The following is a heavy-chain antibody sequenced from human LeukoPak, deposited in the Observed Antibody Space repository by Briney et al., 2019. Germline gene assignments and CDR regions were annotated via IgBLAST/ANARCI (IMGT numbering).Heavy chain of an antibody. J-gene: IGHJ4*02. CDR3: ARYPRIAAAGGFDY. V-gene: IGHV4-30-4*01. Sequence: SETLSLTCTVSGGSISSGDYYWSWIRQPPGKGLEWIGYIYCSGSTYYNPSLRSRVTISVDTSKNQFSLKLSSVTAADRAVYYCARYPRIAAAGGFDYWGQGTLVTVSS. CDR1: GGSISSGDYY. D-gene: IGHD6-13*01. CDR2: IYCSGST.